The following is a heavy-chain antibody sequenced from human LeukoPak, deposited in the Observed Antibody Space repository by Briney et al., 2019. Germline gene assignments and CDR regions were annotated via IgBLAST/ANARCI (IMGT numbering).Heavy chain of an antibody. CDR3: ASGGGYYRDIYYYYYMDV. Sequence: ASVKVSCKASGYTFTGYYMHWVRQAPGQGLEWMGWINPNSGGTNYAQKFQGRVTMTRDTSISTAYMELSRLRSDDTAVYYCASGGGYYRDIYYYYYMDVWGKGTTVTVSS. J-gene: IGHJ6*03. V-gene: IGHV1-2*02. CDR2: INPNSGGT. CDR1: GYTFTGYY. D-gene: IGHD3-10*01.